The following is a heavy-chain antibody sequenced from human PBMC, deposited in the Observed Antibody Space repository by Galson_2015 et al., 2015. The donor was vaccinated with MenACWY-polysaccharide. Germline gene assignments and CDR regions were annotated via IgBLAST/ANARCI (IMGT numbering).Heavy chain of an antibody. Sequence: LRLSCAASGFPFSSYAMNWVRQAPGKGLEWVAGIIGSGDSTYHADSVRGRLTISRDNSKNTLYLEMNSLRAEDTALYYCAKSRTVTAAVYDNWGQGTLVTVSS. V-gene: IGHV3-23*01. CDR1: GFPFSSYA. CDR2: IIGSGDST. J-gene: IGHJ4*02. D-gene: IGHD4-11*01. CDR3: AKSRTVTAAVYDN.